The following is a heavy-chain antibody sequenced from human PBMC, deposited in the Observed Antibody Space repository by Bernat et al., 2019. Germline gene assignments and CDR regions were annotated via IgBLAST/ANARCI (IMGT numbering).Heavy chain of an antibody. CDR1: GFTFSSYS. V-gene: IGHV3-21*01. Sequence: EVQLVESGGGLVKPGGSLRLSCAASGFTFSSYSMNWVRQAPGKGVGWVSSISSSSSYIYYEGSVKGRFTNSRDNAKNSLYLQMNSRRAEDTAVYYCAREGAITMIRRFDPWGQGTLVTVSS. CDR3: AREGAITMIRRFDP. J-gene: IGHJ5*02. D-gene: IGHD3-10*01. CDR2: ISSSSSYI.